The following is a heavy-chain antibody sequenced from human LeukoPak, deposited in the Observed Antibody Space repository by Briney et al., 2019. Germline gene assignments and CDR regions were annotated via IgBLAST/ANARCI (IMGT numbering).Heavy chain of an antibody. CDR3: ARGSY. CDR1: GFSFSDYW. Sequence: GGSLRLSCAASGFSFSDYWMNWIRQAPGKGLEWVANIKQDGSEKYYVDSVKGRFTISRDNAKNSLYLQMNSLRAEDTAVYYCARGSYWGQGTLVTVSS. V-gene: IGHV3-7*04. CDR2: IKQDGSEK. J-gene: IGHJ4*02.